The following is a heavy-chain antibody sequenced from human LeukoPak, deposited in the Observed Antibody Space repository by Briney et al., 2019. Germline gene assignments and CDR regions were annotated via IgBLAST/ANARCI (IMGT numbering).Heavy chain of an antibody. CDR3: ATKGVTYSSSWYLYYFDY. D-gene: IGHD6-13*01. J-gene: IGHJ4*02. CDR1: GFTFSSYA. V-gene: IGHV3-23*01. Sequence: GGSPRLSCAASGFTFSSYAMHWVRQAPGKGLEWVSAISGSGGSTYYADSVKGRFTISRDNSKNTLYLQMNSLRAEDTAVYYCATKGVTYSSSWYLYYFDYWGQGTLVTVSS. CDR2: ISGSGGST.